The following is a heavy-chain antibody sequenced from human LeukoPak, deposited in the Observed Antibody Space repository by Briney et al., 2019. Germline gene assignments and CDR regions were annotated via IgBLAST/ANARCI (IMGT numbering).Heavy chain of an antibody. D-gene: IGHD2-15*01. J-gene: IGHJ4*02. V-gene: IGHV3-23*01. Sequence: GGSLRLSCAASGFSFSTYAMSWVRQAPGKGLEWVSAISGSGGSTNYADSVKGRFTISRDNSKNTLYLQMNSLRAEETAVYYCAKRSCSGGSCNFDYWGQGTLVTVSS. CDR3: AKRSCSGGSCNFDY. CDR2: ISGSGGST. CDR1: GFSFSTYA.